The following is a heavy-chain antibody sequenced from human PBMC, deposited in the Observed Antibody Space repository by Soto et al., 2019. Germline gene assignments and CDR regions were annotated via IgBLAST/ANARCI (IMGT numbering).Heavy chain of an antibody. CDR2: ISISGEST. J-gene: IGHJ4*02. CDR3: AKGHFGSGSYTYYFDY. Sequence: EVQLLESGGKLVQPGGSVRLSCAASGFTFSYYAMSWVRQAPGKGLEWVSGISISGESTHYGNSVKGRFTISRDNPKDTLYLRMNSRRPEDTAVYFCAKGHFGSGSYTYYFDYWGQGLLVSVSS. CDR1: GFTFSYYA. D-gene: IGHD3-10*01. V-gene: IGHV3-23*01.